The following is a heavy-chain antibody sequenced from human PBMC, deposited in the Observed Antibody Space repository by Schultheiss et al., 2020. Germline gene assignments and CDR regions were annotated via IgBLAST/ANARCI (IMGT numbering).Heavy chain of an antibody. CDR1: GGSISSSYY. J-gene: IGHJ6*02. CDR2: IYTSGST. V-gene: IGHV4-4*07. CDR3: ARFRYYYDSSGYYSYYYGMDV. D-gene: IGHD3-22*01. Sequence: SETLSLTCAVSGGSISSSYYWSWIRQPAGKGLEWIGRIYTSGSTNYNPSLKSRVTISVDTSKNQFSLKLSSVTAADTAVYYCARFRYYYDSSGYYSYYYGMDVWGQGTTVTGYS.